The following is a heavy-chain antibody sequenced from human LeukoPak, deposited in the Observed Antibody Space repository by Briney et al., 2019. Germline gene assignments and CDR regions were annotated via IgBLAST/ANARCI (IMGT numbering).Heavy chain of an antibody. CDR1: GFTFSSYG. V-gene: IGHV3-30*18. D-gene: IGHD1-14*01. Sequence: PGESLRLSCAASGFTFSSYGMHWVRQAPGKGLEWVAFLSYDGSKKYYADSVKGRFTISRDNSKNTLYLQMNSLRPEDTAVYYCANREPAPDYWGQGTLVTVSS. J-gene: IGHJ4*02. CDR3: ANREPAPDY. CDR2: LSYDGSKK.